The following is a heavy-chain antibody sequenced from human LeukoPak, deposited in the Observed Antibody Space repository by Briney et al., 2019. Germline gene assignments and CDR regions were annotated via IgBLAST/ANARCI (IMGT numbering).Heavy chain of an antibody. CDR1: GFTFSGSA. D-gene: IGHD2-15*01. J-gene: IGHJ4*02. Sequence: GGSLRLSCAASGFTFSGSAMHWVRQASGKGLEWVGRIRSKANSYATAYAASVKGRFTISRDDSKNTAYLQMNSLKTEDTAVYYCTRTSERYCSGGSCLGYWGQGTLVTASS. CDR2: IRSKANSYAT. V-gene: IGHV3-73*01. CDR3: TRTSERYCSGGSCLGY.